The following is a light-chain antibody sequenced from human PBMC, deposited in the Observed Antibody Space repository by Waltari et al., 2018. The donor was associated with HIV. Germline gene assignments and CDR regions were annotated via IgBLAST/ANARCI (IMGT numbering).Light chain of an antibody. CDR1: SRDVGSYNY. J-gene: IGLJ3*02. CDR3: SSFTASGTQV. CDR2: EVT. Sequence: QSALAQPASVSGSPGQSITISCTGTSRDVGSYNYVSWYQHHPGKAPKLMIYEVTSRPSGVSNRFSGSKSGNTASLTISGLQAEDEADYYCSSFTASGTQVFGGGTKLTVL. V-gene: IGLV2-14*01.